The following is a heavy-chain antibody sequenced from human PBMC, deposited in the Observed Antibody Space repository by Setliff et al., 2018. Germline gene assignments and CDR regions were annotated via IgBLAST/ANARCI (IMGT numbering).Heavy chain of an antibody. V-gene: IGHV1-8*03. CDR3: AFNSGWYGYYFDY. D-gene: IGHD6-19*01. Sequence: ASVKVSCKASGYTFTSYDINWVRQATGQGLEWMGWMNPNSGNTGYAQKFQGRVTITRNTSISTAYMELSSLRSEDTAVYYCAFNSGWYGYYFDYWGQGTLVTVSS. CDR2: MNPNSGNT. J-gene: IGHJ4*02. CDR1: GYTFTSYD.